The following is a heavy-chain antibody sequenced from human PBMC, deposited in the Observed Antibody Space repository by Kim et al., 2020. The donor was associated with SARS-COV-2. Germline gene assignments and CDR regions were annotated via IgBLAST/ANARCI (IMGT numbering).Heavy chain of an antibody. Sequence: GGSLRLSCAASGFTFSGCAMSWVRQAPGKGLEWVSSISNSGGSTYFADSVKGRFSISRDNSNNTVYLQMNSLRAEDTAVYYCAKEPGTVGYYYGMDVWGQWTTVTVS. CDR3: AKEPGTVGYYYGMDV. V-gene: IGHV3-23*01. J-gene: IGHJ6*02. CDR2: ISNSGGST. D-gene: IGHD1-1*01. CDR1: GFTFSGCA.